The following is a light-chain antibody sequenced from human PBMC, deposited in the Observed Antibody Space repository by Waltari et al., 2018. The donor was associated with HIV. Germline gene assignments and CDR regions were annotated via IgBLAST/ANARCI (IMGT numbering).Light chain of an antibody. CDR1: ASTIGHNF. Sequence: QSVLTQPPSLSAAPGQKVTISCPGRASTIGHNFFSWSQQLPGAAPKLLIYDNDSRPSGISDRFSGSKSGTSATLGITGLQAGDEADYYCATWDNNLYVGQVFGGGTKLTVL. CDR3: ATWDNNLYVGQV. CDR2: DND. V-gene: IGLV1-51*01. J-gene: IGLJ3*02.